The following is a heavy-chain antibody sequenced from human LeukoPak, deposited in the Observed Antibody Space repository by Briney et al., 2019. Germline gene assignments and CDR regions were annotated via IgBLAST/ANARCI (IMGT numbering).Heavy chain of an antibody. J-gene: IGHJ6*03. D-gene: IGHD3-10*01. Sequence: SETLSLTCTVSGGSISSGSYYWSWIRQPAGKGLEWIGRIYTSGSTNYNPSLKSRVTISVDTSNNQFSLKLSSVTAADTAVYYCARAGYYGSGSYSNYYYYMDVWGKGTTVTISS. CDR1: GGSISSGSYY. V-gene: IGHV4-61*02. CDR2: IYTSGST. CDR3: ARAGYYGSGSYSNYYYYMDV.